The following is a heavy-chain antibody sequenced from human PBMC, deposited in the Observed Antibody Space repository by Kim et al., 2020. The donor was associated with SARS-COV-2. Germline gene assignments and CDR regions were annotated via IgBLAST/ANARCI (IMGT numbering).Heavy chain of an antibody. CDR1: GFIFSTYG. D-gene: IGHD2-2*02. Sequence: GGSLRLSCAPSGFIFSTYGMHRVRQAPGKGLEWVATIWYDGSNNYYPDSVKGRFTVSRDNSKNTLYLQMNSLRAEDTAVYYCVRGYCGTATCYTGGTYFDYWGRGTLVTVSS. CDR2: IWYDGSNN. J-gene: IGHJ4*02. CDR3: VRGYCGTATCYTGGTYFDY. V-gene: IGHV3-33*08.